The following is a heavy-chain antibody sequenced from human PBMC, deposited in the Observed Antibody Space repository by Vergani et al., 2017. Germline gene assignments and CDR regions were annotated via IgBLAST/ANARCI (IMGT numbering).Heavy chain of an antibody. D-gene: IGHD3-10*01. Sequence: QVQLVQSGAEVKKPGASVKVSCKASGYTFTGYYMHWVRQAPGQGLEWMGWINPNSGGTNYAQKLQGRVTMTTDTSTSTAYMELRSLRSDDTAVYYCARVWGFGEVSATYFDYWGQGTLVTVSS. V-gene: IGHV1-2*02. CDR3: ARVWGFGEVSATYFDY. CDR2: INPNSGGT. J-gene: IGHJ4*02. CDR1: GYTFTGYY.